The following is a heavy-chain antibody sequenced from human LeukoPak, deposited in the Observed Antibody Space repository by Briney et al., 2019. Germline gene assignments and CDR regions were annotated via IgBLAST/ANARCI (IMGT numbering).Heavy chain of an antibody. D-gene: IGHD3-10*01. Sequence: GGSLRLSCAASGFTFSSYGMHWVRQAPGKGLEWVAVISYDGSNKYYADSVKGRFTISRDNSKNTLYLQMNSLRAEDTAVYYCARFATYGSGTYAFDYWGQGTLVTVSS. CDR1: GFTFSSYG. V-gene: IGHV3-30*03. CDR3: ARFATYGSGTYAFDY. J-gene: IGHJ4*02. CDR2: ISYDGSNK.